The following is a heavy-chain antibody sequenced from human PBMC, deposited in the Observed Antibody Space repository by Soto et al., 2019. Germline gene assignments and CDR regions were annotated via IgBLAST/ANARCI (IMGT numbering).Heavy chain of an antibody. Sequence: GASVKVTCKASGGTFSSYAISWVRQAPGQALEWMGGIIPIFGTANYAQKFQGRVTITADESTSTAYMELSSLRSEDTAVYYCARVDHVDIVATIPDPHYYYYGMDVWGQGTTVTVS. J-gene: IGHJ6*02. CDR2: IIPIFGTA. CDR1: GGTFSSYA. V-gene: IGHV1-69*13. CDR3: ARVDHVDIVATIPDPHYYYYGMDV. D-gene: IGHD5-12*01.